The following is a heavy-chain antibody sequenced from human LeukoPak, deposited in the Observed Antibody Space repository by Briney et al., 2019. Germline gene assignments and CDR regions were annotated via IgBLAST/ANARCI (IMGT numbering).Heavy chain of an antibody. CDR2: IYSGGST. CDR1: GFTVSSNY. V-gene: IGHV3-53*01. J-gene: IGHJ4*02. CDR3: TTDFWSGYYRYYFDY. Sequence: GSLRLSCAASGFTVSSNYMSWVRQAPGKGLEWVSVIYSGGSTYYADSVKGRFTISRDNSKNTLYLQMNSLKTEDTAVYYCTTDFWSGYYRYYFDYWGQGTLVTVSS. D-gene: IGHD3-3*01.